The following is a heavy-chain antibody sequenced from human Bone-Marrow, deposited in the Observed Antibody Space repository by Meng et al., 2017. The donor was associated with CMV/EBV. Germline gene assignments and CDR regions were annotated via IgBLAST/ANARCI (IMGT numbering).Heavy chain of an antibody. CDR2: ISAYNGNT. J-gene: IGHJ4*02. CDR1: GYTFTSYG. Sequence: QVELGQSGAEVKKPGASVKVSCKASGYTFTSYGISWVRQAPGQGLEWMGWISAYNGNTNYAQKLQGRVTMTTDTSTSTAYMELRSLRSDDTAVYYCARDRGPYQLLIHFDYWGQGTLVTVSS. V-gene: IGHV1-18*04. CDR3: ARDRGPYQLLIHFDY. D-gene: IGHD2-2*01.